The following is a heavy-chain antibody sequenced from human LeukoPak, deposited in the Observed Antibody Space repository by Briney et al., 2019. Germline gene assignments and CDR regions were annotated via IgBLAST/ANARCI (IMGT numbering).Heavy chain of an antibody. CDR1: GGSVGSGSYH. J-gene: IGHJ5*02. Sequence: SETLSLTCTVSGGSVGSGSYHWSWIRQPPGKGLEWIGYIYYSGSAKYNPSLKSRVTISVDTSKNQFSLKLTSVTAADTAVYYCARGFGDWGLSWFDPWGQGTLVTVSS. CDR2: IYYSGSA. D-gene: IGHD3-10*01. V-gene: IGHV4-61*01. CDR3: ARGFGDWGLSWFDP.